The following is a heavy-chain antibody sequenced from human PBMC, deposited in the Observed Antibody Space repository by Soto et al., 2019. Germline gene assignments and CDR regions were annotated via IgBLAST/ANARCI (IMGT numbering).Heavy chain of an antibody. J-gene: IGHJ6*02. CDR3: ARGGGINTIPYYYYYGLDV. CDR2: IYYSGST. D-gene: IGHD3-9*01. V-gene: IGHV4-59*01. Sequence: PSETLSLTCTVSGGSLSTYYWSWIRQPPGKGLEWIGYIYYSGSTSYNPSLKGRVTISVDTSKNQFFLKLSSVTAADTAVYYCARGGGINTIPYYYYYGLDVWGQGTTVTVSS. CDR1: GGSLSTYY.